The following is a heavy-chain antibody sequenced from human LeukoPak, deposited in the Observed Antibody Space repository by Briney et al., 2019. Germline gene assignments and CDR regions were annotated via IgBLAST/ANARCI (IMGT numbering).Heavy chain of an antibody. CDR2: INHSGST. J-gene: IGHJ4*02. CDR3: AREKRYNWNDFDY. CDR1: GGSFSGYY. D-gene: IGHD1-20*01. V-gene: IGHV4-34*01. Sequence: SETLSLTCAVYGGSFSGYYWSWIRQPPGKGLEWIGEINHSGSTNYNPSLKSRVTISVDTSKNQFSLKLSSVTAADTAVYYCAREKRYNWNDFDYWGQGTLVTVSS.